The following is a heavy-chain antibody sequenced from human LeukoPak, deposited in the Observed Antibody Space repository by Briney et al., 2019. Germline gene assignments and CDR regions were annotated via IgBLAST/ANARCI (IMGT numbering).Heavy chain of an antibody. D-gene: IGHD5-18*01. CDR3: ARVGAASADAFDI. Sequence: ASVKVSCKASGYTFTSYYMHWVRQAPGQGLEWMGIINPSGGSTSYAQKFQGRVTMTRDTSISTAYMELSRLRSDDTAVYYCARVGAASADAFDIWGQGTMVTVSS. CDR2: INPSGGST. CDR1: GYTFTSYY. V-gene: IGHV1-46*01. J-gene: IGHJ3*02.